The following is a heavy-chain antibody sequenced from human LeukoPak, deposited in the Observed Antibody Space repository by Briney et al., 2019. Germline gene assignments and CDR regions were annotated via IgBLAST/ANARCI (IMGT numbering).Heavy chain of an antibody. CDR3: AREIVRVYSYGYSYYYYMDV. Sequence: PGGSLRLSCAASGFTVSSNYMSWVRQAPGKGLEWVSVIYSGGRTYYADSVKGRFTISRDNSKNTLYLQMNSLRPEDTAVYYCAREIVRVYSYGYSYYYYMDVWGKGTSVTVSS. J-gene: IGHJ6*03. CDR1: GFTVSSNY. CDR2: IYSGGRT. D-gene: IGHD5-18*01. V-gene: IGHV3-66*02.